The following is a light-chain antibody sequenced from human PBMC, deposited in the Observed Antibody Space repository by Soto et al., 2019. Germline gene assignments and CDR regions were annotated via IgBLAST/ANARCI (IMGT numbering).Light chain of an antibody. CDR1: QSIRRW. Sequence: DIQMTQSPSMLSASVGDRVTIACRASQSIRRWLAWYQQKPGKAPKLLIFDASTLESGVPSRFSGRGSETEFTLTISRLQPDDFATYFCHSRAFGQGTRLEIK. J-gene: IGKJ5*01. CDR2: DAS. CDR3: HSRA. V-gene: IGKV1-5*01.